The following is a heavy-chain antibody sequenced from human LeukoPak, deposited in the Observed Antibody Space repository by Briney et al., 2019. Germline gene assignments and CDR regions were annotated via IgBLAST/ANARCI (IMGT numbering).Heavy chain of an antibody. Sequence: PGGSLRLSCAASGFTFSSYWMSWVRQAPGKGLEWVANIKQDGSEKYYVDSVKGRFTISRDNAKNSLYLQMNSLRAEDTALYYCAKDISPHLVGPNGYWGQGTLVTVSS. J-gene: IGHJ4*02. V-gene: IGHV3-7*03. CDR2: IKQDGSEK. CDR1: GFTFSSYW. CDR3: AKDISPHLVGPNGY. D-gene: IGHD1-26*01.